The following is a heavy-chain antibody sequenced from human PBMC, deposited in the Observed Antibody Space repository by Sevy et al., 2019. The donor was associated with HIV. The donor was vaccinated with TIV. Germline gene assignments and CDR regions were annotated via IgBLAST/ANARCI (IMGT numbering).Heavy chain of an antibody. Sequence: GGSLRLSCLASGFTFSSYGMLWVRQAPGKGLEWVADIWFDGSNIHYADSVRGRFTISRDNSKNTLSLQMSSLRAEDTAVYYCARERTYLCDYCGQGTLVTVSS. CDR1: GFTFSSYG. V-gene: IGHV3-33*01. CDR3: ARERTYLCDY. CDR2: IWFDGSNI. J-gene: IGHJ4*02.